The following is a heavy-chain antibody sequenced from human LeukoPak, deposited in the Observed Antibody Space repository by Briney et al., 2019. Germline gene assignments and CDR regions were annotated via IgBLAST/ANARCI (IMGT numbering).Heavy chain of an antibody. Sequence: GGSLRLSCSASGFTFSSSAMSWVRQAPGKGLEWVSGITASGTSTFYADFVKGRSTITRDNSKNKVYLQMNSLRAEDTAVYYCARSVGAPDYWGQGTLVTVSS. CDR2: ITASGTST. D-gene: IGHD1-26*01. CDR1: GFTFSSSA. CDR3: ARSVGAPDY. V-gene: IGHV3-23*01. J-gene: IGHJ4*02.